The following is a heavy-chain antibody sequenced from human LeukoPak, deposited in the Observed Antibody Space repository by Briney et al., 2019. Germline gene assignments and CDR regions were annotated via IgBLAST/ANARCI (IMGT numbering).Heavy chain of an antibody. CDR2: ITSSSTYI. CDR1: GFTFSTYS. CDR3: ARDTEWELMGSYYFDY. V-gene: IGHV3-21*01. D-gene: IGHD1-26*01. Sequence: GGSLRLSCAASGFTFSTYSMNWVRQAPGKGLEWVSSITSSSTYIYYADSVKGRFTISRGNAKNSLYLQMNSLRVEDTAVYYCARDTEWELMGSYYFDYWGQGTLVTVSS. J-gene: IGHJ4*02.